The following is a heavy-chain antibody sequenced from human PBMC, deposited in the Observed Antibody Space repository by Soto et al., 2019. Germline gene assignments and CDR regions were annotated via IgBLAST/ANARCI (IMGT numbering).Heavy chain of an antibody. Sequence: QVQLQQWGAGLLKPSETLSLTCAVYGGSFSGYYWSWIRQPPGKGLEWIGEINHSGSTNYNPSLKSRVTISVDTSKNPFSLKLSSVTAADTAVYYCARGDLTRGDYWGQGTLVTVSS. V-gene: IGHV4-34*01. CDR1: GGSFSGYY. CDR3: ARGDLTRGDY. CDR2: INHSGST. D-gene: IGHD2-2*01. J-gene: IGHJ4*02.